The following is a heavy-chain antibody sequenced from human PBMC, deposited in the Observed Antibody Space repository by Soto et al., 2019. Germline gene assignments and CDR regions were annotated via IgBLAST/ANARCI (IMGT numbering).Heavy chain of an antibody. D-gene: IGHD3-10*01. Sequence: QGQLQQSGTGLVKPSQTLSLTCAISGDSVSSDITSWNWIRQSPSRGLEWLGRTYYRSKWFHDYAASVKSRITINPDTSKNQFSLELNSMTPEDTAVYYCARGKALDVWGQGTVVTVSS. J-gene: IGHJ3*01. CDR1: GDSVSSDITS. CDR3: ARGKALDV. V-gene: IGHV6-1*01. CDR2: TYYRSKWFH.